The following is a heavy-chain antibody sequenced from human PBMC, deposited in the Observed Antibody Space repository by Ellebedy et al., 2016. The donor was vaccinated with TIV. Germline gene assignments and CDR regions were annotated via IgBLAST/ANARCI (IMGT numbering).Heavy chain of an antibody. V-gene: IGHV3-23*01. D-gene: IGHD6-19*01. CDR1: GFTFSSYA. J-gene: IGHJ4*02. CDR2: ISGSGGST. Sequence: GESLKISCAASGFTFSSYAMSWVRQAPGKGLEWVSAISGSGGSTYYADSVKGRFTISRDNSKNTLYLQMNSLRAEDTAVYYCARESSGWLPFDYWGQGTLVTVSS. CDR3: ARESSGWLPFDY.